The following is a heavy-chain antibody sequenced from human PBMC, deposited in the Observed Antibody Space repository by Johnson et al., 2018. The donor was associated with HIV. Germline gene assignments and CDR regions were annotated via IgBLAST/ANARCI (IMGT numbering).Heavy chain of an antibody. Sequence: VQLVESGGGVVQPGRSLRLSCAASGFTFSSYGMHWVRQAPGKGLEWVAVIWYDGSNKYYTDSVKGRFTVSRDNFNNAIYLEMDSLRVEDTSVYYCAKDFGSSSWHAFDVWGQGTVVIVSS. CDR2: IWYDGSNK. J-gene: IGHJ3*01. D-gene: IGHD6-13*01. CDR3: AKDFGSSSWHAFDV. V-gene: IGHV3-33*03. CDR1: GFTFSSYG.